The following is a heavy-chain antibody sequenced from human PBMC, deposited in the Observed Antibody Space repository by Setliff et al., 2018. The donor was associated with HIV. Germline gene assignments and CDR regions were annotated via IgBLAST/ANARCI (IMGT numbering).Heavy chain of an antibody. CDR2: IFYSGST. Sequence: SETLSLTCTVSGGSISSGSYYWGWIRQPPGKGLEWIGYIFYSGSTNYNPSLKSRVTISVDTSKNQFSLRLNSVTAADTAIYYCTRRGADSYYPRPLDVWGKGTTVTVSS. CDR3: TRRGADSYYPRPLDV. J-gene: IGHJ6*04. D-gene: IGHD3-10*01. V-gene: IGHV4-61*01. CDR1: GGSISSGSYY.